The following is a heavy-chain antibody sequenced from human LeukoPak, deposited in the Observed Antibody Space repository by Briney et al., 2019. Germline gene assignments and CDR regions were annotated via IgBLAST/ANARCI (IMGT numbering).Heavy chain of an antibody. CDR1: GGTFSSYA. D-gene: IGHD3-9*01. V-gene: IGHV1-69*01. Sequence: RASVKVSCKASGGTFSSYAISWVRQAPGQGLEWMGGIIPIFGTANYAQKFQGRVTITADESTSTAYMELSSLRSEDTAVYYCAREEVLTGYYSNWGQGTLVTVSS. CDR3: AREEVLTGYYSN. J-gene: IGHJ4*02. CDR2: IIPIFGTA.